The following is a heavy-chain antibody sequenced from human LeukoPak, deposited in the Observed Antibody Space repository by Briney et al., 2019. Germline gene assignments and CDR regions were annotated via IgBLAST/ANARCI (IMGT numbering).Heavy chain of an antibody. CDR2: ISKTSNTR. CDR1: GFTFSSYS. D-gene: IGHD4-11*01. J-gene: IGHJ4*02. CDR3: ARDRGYSNYYDY. Sequence: GGSLRLSCAASGFTFSSYSMNWVRQAPGKGLEWVSYISKTSNTRDYADSVKGRFTISRDNAKNSLYLQMNNLRDEDTAVYYCARDRGYSNYYDYWGQGTLVTVSS. V-gene: IGHV3-48*02.